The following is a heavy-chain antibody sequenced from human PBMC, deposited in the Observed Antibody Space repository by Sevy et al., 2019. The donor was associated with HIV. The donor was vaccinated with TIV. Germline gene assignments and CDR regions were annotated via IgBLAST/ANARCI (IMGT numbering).Heavy chain of an antibody. D-gene: IGHD3-22*01. Sequence: GSLRLSCAASGFTFSTYAMSWVRQAPGKGLEWVSVISGSGGDTYYAESVKGRFTISRDNSKNKLYLQMNSLRAEDTDVYYCAKDAYYYDGSGYSMSQWYYGMDVWGQGTTVTVSS. V-gene: IGHV3-23*01. CDR3: AKDAYYYDGSGYSMSQWYYGMDV. CDR1: GFTFSTYA. J-gene: IGHJ6*02. CDR2: ISGSGGDT.